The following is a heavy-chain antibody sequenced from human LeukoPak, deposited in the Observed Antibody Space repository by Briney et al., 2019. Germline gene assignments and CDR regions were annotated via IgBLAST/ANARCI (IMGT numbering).Heavy chain of an antibody. CDR2: INPNSGGT. Sequence: ASVKVSCKASGYTFTGYYMHWVRQAPGQGLEWMGWINPNSGGTNYAQKFQGRVTMTRDTSISTAYMELSRLRSDDAAVYYCARENKGYYYGSGSYYYDDYWGQGTLVTVS. J-gene: IGHJ4*02. CDR1: GYTFTGYY. D-gene: IGHD3-10*01. CDR3: ARENKGYYYGSGSYYYDDY. V-gene: IGHV1-2*02.